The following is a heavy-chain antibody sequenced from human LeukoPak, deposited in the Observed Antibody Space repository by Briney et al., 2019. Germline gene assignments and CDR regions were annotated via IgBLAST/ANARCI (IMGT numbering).Heavy chain of an antibody. D-gene: IGHD6-13*01. CDR1: GFTFSNYA. J-gene: IGHJ4*02. CDR2: ITGSGGST. Sequence: PGGSLRLSCAASGFTFSNYAVTWVRQAPGKGLEWVSTITGSGGSTFYADSVKGRFTISRDNAKNSLYLQMNSLRAEDTAVYYCAKDSYSKGDFWGQGVLVTVSS. CDR3: AKDSYSKGDF. V-gene: IGHV3-23*01.